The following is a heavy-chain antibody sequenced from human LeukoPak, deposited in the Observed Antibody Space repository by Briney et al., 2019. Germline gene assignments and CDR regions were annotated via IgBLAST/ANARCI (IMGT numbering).Heavy chain of an antibody. CDR3: ASEYYDILTGYGY. CDR2: IKQDGSEK. Sequence: GGSLRLSCAASGFTFSSYWMSWVRQAPGKGLEWVAHIKQDGSEKYYVDSVKGRFTISRDNAKNSLYLQMNSLRAEDTAVYYCASEYYDILTGYGYWGQGTLVTVSS. V-gene: IGHV3-7*01. D-gene: IGHD3-9*01. J-gene: IGHJ4*02. CDR1: GFTFSSYW.